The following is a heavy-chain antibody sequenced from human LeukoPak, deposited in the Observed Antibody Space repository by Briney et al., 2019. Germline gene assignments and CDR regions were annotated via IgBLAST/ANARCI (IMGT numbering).Heavy chain of an antibody. CDR3: ARGAKGYSSYYFDY. Sequence: ASVKVSSKASGYTFTSYAMNWVRQAPGQGLEWMGWINTNTGNPTYAQGFTGRFVFSLDTSVSTAYLQISSLKAEDTAVYYCARGAKGYSSYYFDYWGQGTLVTVSS. CDR2: INTNTGNP. CDR1: GYTFTSYA. J-gene: IGHJ4*02. V-gene: IGHV7-4-1*02. D-gene: IGHD5-18*01.